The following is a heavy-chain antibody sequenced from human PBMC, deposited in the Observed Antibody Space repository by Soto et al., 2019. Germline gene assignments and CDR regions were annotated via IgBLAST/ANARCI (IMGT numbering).Heavy chain of an antibody. V-gene: IGHV3-21*01. CDR3: VSSSSSSGGEYY. CDR2: ISSSSSYI. D-gene: IGHD6-6*01. Sequence: EVQLVESGGGLVKPGGSLRLSCAASGFTFSSYSMNWVRQAPGKGLEWVSSISSSSSYIYYADSVKGRFTISRDNAKNSLYLQMNSLRAEDTAVYYCVSSSSSSGGEYYWGQGTLVTVSS. CDR1: GFTFSSYS. J-gene: IGHJ4*02.